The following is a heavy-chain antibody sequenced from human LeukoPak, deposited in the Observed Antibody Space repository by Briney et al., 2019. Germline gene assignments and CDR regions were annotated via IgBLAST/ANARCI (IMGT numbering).Heavy chain of an antibody. D-gene: IGHD2-8*01. CDR2: ISAYNGNT. J-gene: IGHJ5*02. CDR1: GYTFTSYA. Sequence: ASVKVSFKASGYTFTSYAMNWVRQAPGQGLEWMGWISAYNGNTNYAQKLQGRVTMTTDTSTSTAYMELRSLRSDDTAVYYCARDHCTNGVCYNWFDPWGQGTLVTVSS. V-gene: IGHV1-18*01. CDR3: ARDHCTNGVCYNWFDP.